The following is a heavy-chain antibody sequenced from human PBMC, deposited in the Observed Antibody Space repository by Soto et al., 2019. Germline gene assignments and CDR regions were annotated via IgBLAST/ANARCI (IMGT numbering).Heavy chain of an antibody. CDR2: IRNKANSYAT. Sequence: EVQLVESGGGLVQPGGSLKLSCAASGFTFSGSSVHWVRQASGKGLEWVGRIRNKANSYATAYAASVRGRFTISRDDSKNTAYLQMNTLKPEDTAVYYCARGQGAAIGDYYYHGMDVWGQGTTVTVSS. CDR1: GFTFSGSS. V-gene: IGHV3-73*02. J-gene: IGHJ6*02. CDR3: ARGQGAAIGDYYYHGMDV. D-gene: IGHD2-2*02.